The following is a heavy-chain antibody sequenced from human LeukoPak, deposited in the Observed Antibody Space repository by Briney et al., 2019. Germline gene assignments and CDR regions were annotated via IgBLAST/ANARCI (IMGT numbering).Heavy chain of an antibody. CDR3: ARDPYSGSYGPYYYYYMDV. J-gene: IGHJ6*03. CDR2: ITSSSSYI. CDR1: GFTFSTYN. V-gene: IGHV3-21*06. D-gene: IGHD1-26*01. Sequence: GGSLRLSCAAPGFTFSTYNMNWARQAPGKGPEWVSSITSSSSYIYYADSVKGRFTISRDNAKNSLYLQMDSLRVEDTAVYYCARDPYSGSYGPYYYYYMDVWGKGTTVTISS.